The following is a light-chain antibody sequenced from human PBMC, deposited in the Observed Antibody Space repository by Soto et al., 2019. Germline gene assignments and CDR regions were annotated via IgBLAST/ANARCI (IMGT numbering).Light chain of an antibody. CDR1: SSNIGGNS. J-gene: IGLJ1*01. CDR3: AAWDDSLSAYV. Sequence: QSVLTQPPSVSAAPGQKVTISCSGSSSNIGGNSVSWYQQLPGTAPKLLIYDDNKRPSGIPDRFSGSKSGTSATLGISGLRSEDEADYYCAAWDDSLSAYVFGTGTKVTVL. CDR2: DDN. V-gene: IGLV1-51*01.